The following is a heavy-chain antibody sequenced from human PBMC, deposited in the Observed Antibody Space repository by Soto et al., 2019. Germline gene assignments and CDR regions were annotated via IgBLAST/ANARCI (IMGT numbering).Heavy chain of an antibody. V-gene: IGHV3-30*18. CDR2: ISYDGSNK. J-gene: IGHJ4*02. CDR3: AKDLRDFWSGYLVY. Sequence: PGGSLRLSCAASGFTFSSYGMHWVRQAPGKGLEWVAVISYDGSNKYYADSVKGRFTISRDNSKNTLYLQMNSLRAEDTAVYYCAKDLRDFWSGYLVYWGQGTLVTVSS. D-gene: IGHD3-3*01. CDR1: GFTFSSYG.